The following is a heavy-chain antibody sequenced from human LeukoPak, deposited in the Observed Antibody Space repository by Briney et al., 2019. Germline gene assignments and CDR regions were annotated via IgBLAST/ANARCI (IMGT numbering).Heavy chain of an antibody. V-gene: IGHV3-48*04. CDR2: ISSSSSTI. J-gene: IGHJ4*02. D-gene: IGHD3-10*01. CDR1: GFTFNTCS. CDR3: AKTTGYGSGSYTRKHFDY. Sequence: PGGSLRLSCAASGFTFNTCSMNWVRQAPGKGLEWVSYISSSSSTIYYADSVKGRFTISRDNAKNSLYLQMNSLRAEDTAVYYCAKTTGYGSGSYTRKHFDYWGQGTLVTVSS.